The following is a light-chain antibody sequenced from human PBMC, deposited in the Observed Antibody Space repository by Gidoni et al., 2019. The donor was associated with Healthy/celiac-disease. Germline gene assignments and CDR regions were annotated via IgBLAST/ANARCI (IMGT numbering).Light chain of an antibody. Sequence: IVLTQSPATMSLSAGKRATLSCRASQSLNNRFLAWYQQKPGLTPRLLVYYAASRATGIPDRFSATGSGTDFTLTISRLEPEDFAVYYCQQYDSAPFGFGGGTRVDI. CDR3: QQYDSAPFG. V-gene: IGKV3D-20*01. CDR2: YAA. J-gene: IGKJ4*01. CDR1: QSLNNRF.